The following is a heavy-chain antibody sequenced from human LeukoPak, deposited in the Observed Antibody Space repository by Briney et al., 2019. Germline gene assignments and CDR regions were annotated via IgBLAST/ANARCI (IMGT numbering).Heavy chain of an antibody. V-gene: IGHV1-2*02. CDR1: GYTFTGYY. CDR3: AREVNSSSWYNWFDP. J-gene: IGHJ5*02. Sequence: GASVKVSCKASGYTFTGYYMHWVRQAPGQGLEWMGWINPNSGGTNYAQKFQGRVTMTRDTSISTAYMELSRLRSDDTAVYYCAREVNSSSWYNWFDPWGQGTLVTVSS. CDR2: INPNSGGT. D-gene: IGHD6-13*01.